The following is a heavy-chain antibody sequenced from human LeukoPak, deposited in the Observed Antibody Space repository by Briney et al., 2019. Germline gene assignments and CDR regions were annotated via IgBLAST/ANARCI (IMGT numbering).Heavy chain of an antibody. Sequence: GGSPRLSCTASGFIFSTYAMHWVRRAPGKGLEWVAVISYDGTNKYYADSMKGRFTISRDNSKNTLYLQMNSLRAEDTAVYYCARALDEGARFDYWGQGTLVTVSS. CDR2: ISYDGTNK. CDR1: GFIFSTYA. J-gene: IGHJ4*02. CDR3: ARALDEGARFDY. V-gene: IGHV3-30-3*01.